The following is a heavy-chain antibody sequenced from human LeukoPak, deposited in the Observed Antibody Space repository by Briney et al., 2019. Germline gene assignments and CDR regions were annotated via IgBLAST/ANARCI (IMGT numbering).Heavy chain of an antibody. V-gene: IGHV3-23*01. D-gene: IGHD3-10*01. Sequence: GGSLRLSCAASGFTFSSYAMSWVRQAPGKGLEWVSAIRSTGSTTFYADSVKGRFTISRDNSKNTLFLQMNSLKAEDTAVYYCALQGIGDYLDNWGQGTLVTVSS. CDR3: ALQGIGDYLDN. CDR2: IRSTGSTT. CDR1: GFTFSSYA. J-gene: IGHJ4*02.